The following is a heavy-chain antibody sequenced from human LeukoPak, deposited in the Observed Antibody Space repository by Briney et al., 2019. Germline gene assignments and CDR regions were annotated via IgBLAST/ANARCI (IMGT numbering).Heavy chain of an antibody. D-gene: IGHD2-15*01. CDR1: GGSISTSY. CDR2: IYYSGST. CDR3: ARGPQYCSDGSCYSYAFDI. V-gene: IGHV4-59*01. J-gene: IGHJ3*02. Sequence: SETLSLTYTVSGGSISTSYWSWIRQPPGKGLEWIGYIYYSGSTNYNPSLKSRVTISVDTSKNQFSLKLSSVTAADTAVYYCARGPQYCSDGSCYSYAFDIWGQGTMVTVSS.